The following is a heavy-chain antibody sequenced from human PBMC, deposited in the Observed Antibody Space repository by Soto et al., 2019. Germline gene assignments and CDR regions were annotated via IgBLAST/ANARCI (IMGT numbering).Heavy chain of an antibody. D-gene: IGHD2-15*01. Sequence: GGSLRLSCAASGFTFSSYAMSWVRQAPGKGLEWVSAISGSGGSTYYADSVKGRFTISRDNSKNTLYLQMNSLRAEDTAVYYCAARAPLYCSGGSCYYYYYYMDVWGKGTTVTVSS. J-gene: IGHJ6*03. V-gene: IGHV3-23*01. CDR1: GFTFSSYA. CDR3: AARAPLYCSGGSCYYYYYYMDV. CDR2: ISGSGGST.